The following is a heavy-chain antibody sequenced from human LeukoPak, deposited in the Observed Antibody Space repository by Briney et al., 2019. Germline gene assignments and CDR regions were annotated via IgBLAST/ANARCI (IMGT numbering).Heavy chain of an antibody. Sequence: GGSLRLSCAVSGFTLSSHAMTWVRQAPGKGLEWVSAISISGSKTYYADSVKGRFTISRDNSKNTLYLQMNSLRAEDTAVYYCANEIRPNDYWGQGTQVTVSS. CDR2: ISISGSKT. CDR1: GFTLSSHA. D-gene: IGHD4-17*01. V-gene: IGHV3-23*01. J-gene: IGHJ4*02. CDR3: ANEIRPNDY.